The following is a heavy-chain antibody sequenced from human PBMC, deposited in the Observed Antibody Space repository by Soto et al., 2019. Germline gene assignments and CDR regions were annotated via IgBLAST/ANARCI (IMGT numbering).Heavy chain of an antibody. CDR3: AKDYGPKAPYPYSNTHTDF. CDR2: ISHDGAFK. Sequence: QRHLVESGGGVVQPGRSLRLSCAASGFGFSSYGMHWIRQAPGKGLEWVAVISHDGAFKDYADSVKGRFTISRDNSENTLFLEMNSLGPSDTAVYYCAKDYGPKAPYPYSNTHTDFWGQGTRVTVSS. J-gene: IGHJ4*02. CDR1: GFGFSSYG. D-gene: IGHD6-13*01. V-gene: IGHV3-30*18.